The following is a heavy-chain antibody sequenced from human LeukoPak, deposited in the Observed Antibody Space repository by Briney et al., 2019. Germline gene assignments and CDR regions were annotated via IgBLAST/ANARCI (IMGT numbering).Heavy chain of an antibody. CDR1: GYIFTNYW. CDR3: ARHHHSSWYEDY. D-gene: IGHD6-13*01. Sequence: GESLKISCKGSGYIFTNYWTGWVRQMPGKGLEWMGIIYPGDSDTRYSPSFQGQVTISADKSINTAYLQWRSLKASDTAIYYCARHHHSSWYEDYWGQGTLVTVSS. V-gene: IGHV5-51*01. CDR2: IYPGDSDT. J-gene: IGHJ4*02.